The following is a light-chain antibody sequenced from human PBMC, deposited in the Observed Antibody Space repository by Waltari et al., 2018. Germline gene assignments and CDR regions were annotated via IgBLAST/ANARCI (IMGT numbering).Light chain of an antibody. V-gene: IGKV1-5*03. Sequence: DIQMTQSPSILSASVGDRVTITCRASQAISIYLAWYQQKPGKATNLLIYKASTLESGVPSRFSGSGSGTEFPLTISSLQPDDFATYYCQQYHSYSPYTFGQGTTLDIK. CDR3: QQYHSYSPYT. CDR2: KAS. CDR1: QAISIY. J-gene: IGKJ2*01.